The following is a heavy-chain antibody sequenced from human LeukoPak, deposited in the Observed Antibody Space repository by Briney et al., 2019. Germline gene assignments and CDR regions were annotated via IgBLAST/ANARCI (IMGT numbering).Heavy chain of an antibody. CDR1: GGTFSSYA. Sequence: VASVKVSCKASGGTFSSYAISLVRRAPGQGLEWMGRIIPILGIANYAQKFQGRVTITADKSTSTAYMELSSLRSEDTAVYYCARAKVFIDYWGQGTLVTVSS. D-gene: IGHD1-14*01. CDR2: IIPILGIA. CDR3: ARAKVFIDY. V-gene: IGHV1-69*04. J-gene: IGHJ4*02.